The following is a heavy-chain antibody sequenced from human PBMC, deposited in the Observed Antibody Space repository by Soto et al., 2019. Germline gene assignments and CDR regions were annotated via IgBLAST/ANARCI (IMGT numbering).Heavy chain of an antibody. CDR2: SSGSSSNM. CDR1: GFTFSSYS. J-gene: IGHJ5*02. V-gene: IGHV3-21*01. CDR3: AKDPHYDFWSGYSGSGWCAP. D-gene: IGHD3-3*01. Sequence: LRLSRAASGFTFSSYSMNWVLQTPGKGLEWVSSSSGSSSNMYYADSVKGRFTISRDNAKNSLYLQMNSLRAEDTAVYYCAKDPHYDFWSGYSGSGWCAPWGKGTLVTVS.